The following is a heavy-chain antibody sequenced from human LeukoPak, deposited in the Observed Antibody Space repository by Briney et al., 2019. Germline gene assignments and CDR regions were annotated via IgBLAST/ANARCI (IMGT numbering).Heavy chain of an antibody. CDR1: GGTFSSYA. CDR3: ARVETGDDAFDI. CDR2: IIPIFGTA. Sequence: SVKVSCKASGGTFSSYAISWVRQAPGQGLEWMGGIIPIFGTANYAQKFQGRVTITTDESTSTAYMELSSLRSEDTAVYYCARVETGDDAFDIWGQGTMVTVSS. V-gene: IGHV1-69*05. J-gene: IGHJ3*02. D-gene: IGHD7-27*01.